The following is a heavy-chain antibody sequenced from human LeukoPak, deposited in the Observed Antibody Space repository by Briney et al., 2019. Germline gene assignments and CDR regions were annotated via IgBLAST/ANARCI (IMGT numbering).Heavy chain of an antibody. D-gene: IGHD3-22*01. CDR3: ARGYLAYYDSSGYVPYYFDY. CDR2: INHSGST. V-gene: IGHV4-34*01. CDR1: GGSISSYY. J-gene: IGHJ4*02. Sequence: PSETLSLTCTVSGGSISSYYWSWIRQPPGKGLEWIGEINHSGSTNYNPSLKSRVTISVDTSKNQFSLKLSSVTAADTAVYYCARGYLAYYDSSGYVPYYFDYWGQGTLVTVSS.